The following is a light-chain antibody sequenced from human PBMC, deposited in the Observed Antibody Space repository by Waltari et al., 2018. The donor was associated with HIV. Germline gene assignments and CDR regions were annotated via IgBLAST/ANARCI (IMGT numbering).Light chain of an antibody. CDR3: QQYGSSPAWT. CDR1: QSVSSSY. V-gene: IGKV3-20*01. Sequence: EIVLTQSPGPLSLSPGVRATLSCRASQSVSSSYLAWYQQKPGQAPRLLVYGASSRATGIPDRFSGSGSGTDFTLTISRLEPEDFAVYYCQQYGSSPAWTFGQGTKVEIK. J-gene: IGKJ1*01. CDR2: GAS.